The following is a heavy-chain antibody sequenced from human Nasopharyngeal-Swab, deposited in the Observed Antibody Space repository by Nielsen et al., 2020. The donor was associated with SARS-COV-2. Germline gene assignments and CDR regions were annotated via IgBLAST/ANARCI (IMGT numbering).Heavy chain of an antibody. CDR1: GFILGDYY. CDR2: SRSKANSYTA. CDR3: ARVGICNSYWCESYDS. J-gene: IGHJ4*02. D-gene: IGHD2-8*02. Sequence: GESLKNSCVAPGFILGDYYMDLVREPPGKGLEWPGDSRSKANSYTAEHAASVTGSFTITRHESKNVLDLQMNSLKTEDTAVYYYARVGICNSYWCESYDSWGQGTLVTVSS. V-gene: IGHV3-72*01.